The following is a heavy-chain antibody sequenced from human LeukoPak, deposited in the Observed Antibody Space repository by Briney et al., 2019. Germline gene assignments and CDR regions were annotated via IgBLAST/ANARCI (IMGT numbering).Heavy chain of an antibody. V-gene: IGHV3-48*01. CDR1: GFTFSSYS. D-gene: IGHD1-26*01. CDR3: AREGGATSGVYYYYYMDV. Sequence: GGSLRLSCAASGFTFSSYSMNWVRQAPGKGLEWVSYISSSSSTIYYADSVKGRFTISRDNAKNSLYLQMNGLRAEDTAVYYCAREGGATSGVYYYYYMDVWGRGTTVTVSS. J-gene: IGHJ6*03. CDR2: ISSSSSTI.